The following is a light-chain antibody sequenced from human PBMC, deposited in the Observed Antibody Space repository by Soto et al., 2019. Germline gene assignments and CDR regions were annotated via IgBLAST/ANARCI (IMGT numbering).Light chain of an antibody. CDR2: DAS. J-gene: IGKJ2*01. Sequence: DIQMTQSPSTLSASVGDRVTITCRASQRISSWLAWYQQKPGKAPKLLIYDASSLESGVPSRFSGSGSGTEFTLTISSLQPDDLATYYCQQYNSYLYTFGQGTKLEIK. CDR3: QQYNSYLYT. V-gene: IGKV1-5*01. CDR1: QRISSW.